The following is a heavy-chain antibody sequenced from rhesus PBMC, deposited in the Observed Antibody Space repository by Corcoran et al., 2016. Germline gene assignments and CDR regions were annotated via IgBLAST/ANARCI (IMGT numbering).Heavy chain of an antibody. D-gene: IGHD4-29*01. CDR1: GGSFSSYC. Sequence: QVQLQESGPGLVKPSEPLSLTCAVSGGSFSSYCWSWIRQPPGKGLEWIGEINGNSGSTNYNPSLKRRVTISKDASKNQFSLKLSSGTAADTAVYYFARYGGSSYAYWGQGVLVTVSS. CDR2: INGNSGST. J-gene: IGHJ4*01. CDR3: ARYGGSSYAY. V-gene: IGHV4-80*01.